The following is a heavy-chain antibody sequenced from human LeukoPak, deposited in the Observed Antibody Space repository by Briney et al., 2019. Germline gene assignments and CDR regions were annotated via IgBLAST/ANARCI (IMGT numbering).Heavy chain of an antibody. CDR2: ISGSGGST. CDR1: GFTFSSYE. Sequence: GGSLRLSCAASGFTFSSYEMNWVRQAPGKGLEWVSAISGSGGSTYYADSVKGRFTISRDNSKNTLYLQMNSLRAEDTAVYYCAKDEVKPSDYYDSSGYYTTGFDYWGQGTLVTVSS. CDR3: AKDEVKPSDYYDSSGYYTTGFDY. V-gene: IGHV3-23*01. J-gene: IGHJ4*02. D-gene: IGHD3-22*01.